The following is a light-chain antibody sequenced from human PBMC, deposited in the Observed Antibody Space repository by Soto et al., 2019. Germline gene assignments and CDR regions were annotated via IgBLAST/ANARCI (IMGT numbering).Light chain of an antibody. CDR1: QGISSW. Sequence: DIQMTQSPSSVSASIGDRVTITCRASQGISSWLAWYQQKPGKAPNFLIYSSSNLQGGVPSRFSGYGSGTNFTLTINSLQPEDVATYYCQQADSFPYTFGQGTKLEI. V-gene: IGKV1-12*01. CDR2: SSS. CDR3: QQADSFPYT. J-gene: IGKJ2*01.